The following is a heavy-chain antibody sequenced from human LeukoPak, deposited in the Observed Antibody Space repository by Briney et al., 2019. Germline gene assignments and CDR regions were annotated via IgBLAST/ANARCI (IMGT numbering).Heavy chain of an antibody. CDR1: GFTFSTYW. Sequence: GGSLRLSCAASGFTFSTYWMHWVRQAPGKGLVWVSRISSDGSSTSYADSVKGRFTISRDNAKNTLYLQMNSLRAKDTAVYYCCVHYYDTSGHFARWGQGTLVTVSS. D-gene: IGHD3-22*01. CDR2: ISSDGSST. CDR3: CVHYYDTSGHFAR. V-gene: IGHV3-74*01. J-gene: IGHJ4*02.